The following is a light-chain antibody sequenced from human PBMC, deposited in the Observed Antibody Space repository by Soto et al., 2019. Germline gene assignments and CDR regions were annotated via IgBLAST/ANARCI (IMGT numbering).Light chain of an antibody. V-gene: IGKV1-8*01. CDR3: QQYYSYPHT. CDR2: AAS. J-gene: IGKJ2*01. Sequence: AIRMTQSPSSFSASTGDRVTITCRVSQGISSYLAWYQQKPGKAPKLLIYAASTLQSGVPSRFSGSGSGTDFTLTIRCLQSEDFATYYCQQYYSYPHTFGQGTKLEIK. CDR1: QGISSY.